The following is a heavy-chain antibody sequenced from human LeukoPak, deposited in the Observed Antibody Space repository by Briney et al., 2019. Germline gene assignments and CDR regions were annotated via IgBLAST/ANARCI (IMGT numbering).Heavy chain of an antibody. CDR2: ISYDGSNK. CDR3: AGVTDGY. J-gene: IGHJ4*02. V-gene: IGHV3-30*03. D-gene: IGHD5-18*01. CDR1: GFTFSSYG. Sequence: GGSLRLSCAASGFTFSSYGMHWVRQAPGKGLEWVAVISYDGSNKYYADSVKGRFTISRDNSKSTLYLQMNSLRAEDTAVYYCAGVTDGYWGQGTLVTVSS.